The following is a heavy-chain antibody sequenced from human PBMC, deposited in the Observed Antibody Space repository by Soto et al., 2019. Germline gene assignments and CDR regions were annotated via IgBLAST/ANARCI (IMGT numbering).Heavy chain of an antibody. D-gene: IGHD1-1*01. V-gene: IGHV1-18*01. CDR2: ISAHNGNT. CDR1: GYGFTTYG. Sequence: QVHLVQSGAEVKKPGASVKVSCKGSGYGFTTYGITWVRQAPGQGLEWMAWISAHNGNTNYAQKPQGRVTVTRDTSPHTAYMELRSLRSDDTAVYYCARGRYGDYWGQGALVTVSS. CDR3: ARGRYGDY. J-gene: IGHJ4*02.